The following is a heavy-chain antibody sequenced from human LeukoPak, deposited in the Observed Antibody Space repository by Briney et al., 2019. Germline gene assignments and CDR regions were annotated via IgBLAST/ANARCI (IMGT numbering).Heavy chain of an antibody. J-gene: IGHJ4*02. V-gene: IGHV4-39*01. CDR2: IYYSGST. D-gene: IGHD2-2*03. Sequence: SETLSRTCTVSGGSISSSSYYWGWIRQPPGKGLEWIGSIYYSGSTYYNPSLKSRVTISVDTSKNQFSLKLSSVTAADTAVYYCARHMDIVVVPAAMDYWGQGTLVTVSS. CDR3: ARHMDIVVVPAAMDY. CDR1: GGSISSSSYY.